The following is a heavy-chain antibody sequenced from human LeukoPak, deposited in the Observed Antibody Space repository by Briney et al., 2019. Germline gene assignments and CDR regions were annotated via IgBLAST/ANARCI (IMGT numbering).Heavy chain of an antibody. D-gene: IGHD4-17*01. Sequence: GGSLRLSRAASGFTFSSYWMSWVRQAPGKGLEWVANIKQDGSEKYYVDSVKGRFTISRDNAKNTLYLQMNSLRVEDTAVYYCARDDPTVTTGPPVGSWGQGTLVTVSS. CDR2: IKQDGSEK. CDR3: ARDDPTVTTGPPVGS. CDR1: GFTFSSYW. V-gene: IGHV3-7*01. J-gene: IGHJ4*02.